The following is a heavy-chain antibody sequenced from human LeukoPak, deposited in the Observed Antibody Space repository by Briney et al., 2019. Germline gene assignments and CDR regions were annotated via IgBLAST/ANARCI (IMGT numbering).Heavy chain of an antibody. CDR1: GGSISSSSYY. D-gene: IGHD6-19*01. CDR3: ARDGEYSSGWPFDY. J-gene: IGHJ4*02. Sequence: SETLSLTCTVSGGSISSSSYYWGWIRQPPGKGLEWIGSIYYSGSTYYNPSLKSRVTISVDTSKNQFSLKLSSVTAADTAVYYCARDGEYSSGWPFDYWGQGTLVTVSS. CDR2: IYYSGST. V-gene: IGHV4-39*07.